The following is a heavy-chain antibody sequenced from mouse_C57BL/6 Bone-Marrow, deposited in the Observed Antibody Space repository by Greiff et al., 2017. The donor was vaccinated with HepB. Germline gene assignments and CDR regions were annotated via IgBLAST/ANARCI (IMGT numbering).Heavy chain of an antibody. J-gene: IGHJ2*01. CDR3: ATDLYYFDY. CDR1: GYSITSGYY. CDR2: ISYDGSN. V-gene: IGHV3-6*01. Sequence: EVQLKESGPGLVKPSQSLSLTCSVTGYSITSGYYWNWIRQFPGNKLEWMGYISYDGSNNYNPSLKNRISITRDTSKNQFFLKLNSVTTEDTATYYCATDLYYFDYWGQGTTLTVSS.